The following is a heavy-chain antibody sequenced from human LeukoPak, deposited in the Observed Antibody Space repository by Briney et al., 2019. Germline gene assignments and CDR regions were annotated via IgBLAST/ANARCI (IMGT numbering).Heavy chain of an antibody. D-gene: IGHD6-19*01. J-gene: IGHJ4*02. CDR2: INHSGST. CDR3: ARGHNSGRTDY. CDR1: GGSISDNY. V-gene: IGHV4-34*01. Sequence: SETLSLTCTVSGGSISDNYWSWIRQPPGKGLEWIGEINHSGSTNYNPSLKSRVTISVDTSKNQFSLKLSSVTAADTAVYYCARGHNSGRTDYWGQGTLVTVSS.